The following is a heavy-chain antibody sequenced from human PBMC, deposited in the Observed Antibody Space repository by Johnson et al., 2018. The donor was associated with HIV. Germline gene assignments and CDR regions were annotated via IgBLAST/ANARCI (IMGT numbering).Heavy chain of an antibody. V-gene: IGHV3-53*01. Sequence: MQLVESGGGLIQPGGSLRLSCAASGFTVSSNYMSWVRQAPGKGLEWVSVIYSGGSTYYADSVTGRFTISRDNSKNTLYLQMNSIRAEDTAVYYCARGRAYYYDSSGDAFDIWGQGTMVTVSS. CDR3: ARGRAYYYDSSGDAFDI. CDR2: IYSGGST. CDR1: GFTVSSNY. J-gene: IGHJ3*02. D-gene: IGHD3-22*01.